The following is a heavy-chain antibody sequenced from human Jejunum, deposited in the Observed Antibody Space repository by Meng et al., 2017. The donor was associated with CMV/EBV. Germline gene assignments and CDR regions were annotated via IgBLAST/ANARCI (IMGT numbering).Heavy chain of an antibody. CDR1: FTGYY. Sequence: FTGYYMHWVRQAPGQGLEWMGWINPDTGSVTNSAQKFQGRVTVTSDTSMSTAYMKLSSLRSDDTAVYYCTQTSGRNCRSGSCYSLDYWGQGTLVTVSS. J-gene: IGHJ4*02. D-gene: IGHD2-15*01. V-gene: IGHV1-2*02. CDR2: INPDTGSVT. CDR3: TQTSGRNCRSGSCYSLDY.